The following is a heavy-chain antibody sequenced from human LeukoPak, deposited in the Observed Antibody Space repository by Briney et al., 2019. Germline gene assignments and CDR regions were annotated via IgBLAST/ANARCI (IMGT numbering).Heavy chain of an antibody. J-gene: IGHJ4*02. Sequence: SETLSLTCAVSGGSISSSNWWSWVRQPPGKGLEWIGEIYHSGSTNYNPSLKSRVTISVDKSKNQFSLKLSSVTAADTAVYYCARRAVGLRYFDWLIDYWGQGTLVTVSS. V-gene: IGHV4-4*02. D-gene: IGHD3-9*01. CDR3: ARRAVGLRYFDWLIDY. CDR1: GGSISSSNW. CDR2: IYHSGST.